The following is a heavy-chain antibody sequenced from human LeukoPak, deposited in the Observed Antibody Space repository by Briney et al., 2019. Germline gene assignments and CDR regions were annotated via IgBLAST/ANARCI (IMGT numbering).Heavy chain of an antibody. CDR3: ARVSWGGYYMDV. V-gene: IGHV3-21*01. CDR1: GFTFSSYS. CDR2: ISSSSSYI. Sequence: GGSLRLSCAASGFTFSSYSMNWVRQAPGKGLEWVSSISSSSSYIYYADSVKGRFTISRDNAKNSLYLQMNSLRAEDTAVYHCARVSWGGYYMDVWGKGTTVTISS. J-gene: IGHJ6*03. D-gene: IGHD2-21*01.